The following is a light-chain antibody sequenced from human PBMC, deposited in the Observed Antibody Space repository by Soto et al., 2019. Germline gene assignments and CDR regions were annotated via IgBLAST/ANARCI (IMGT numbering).Light chain of an antibody. V-gene: IGKV3-11*01. CDR1: QRISGY. Sequence: IVLTQSPGTLSLSPGERATLSCRASQRISGYLAWYQQKPGQAPRLLISDASNRATGIPVRFSGSGSGTDYTLTVSSLEPEDFADYYCQQRSAGVTFGQGTRLEIK. CDR2: DAS. J-gene: IGKJ5*01. CDR3: QQRSAGVT.